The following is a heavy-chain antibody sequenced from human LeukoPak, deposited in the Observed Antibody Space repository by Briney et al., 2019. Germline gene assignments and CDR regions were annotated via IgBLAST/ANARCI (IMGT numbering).Heavy chain of an antibody. CDR3: AKDLAPAAY. CDR2: LTGSGGRT. V-gene: IGHV3-23*01. Sequence: GGSLRLSCAASGFTFSSSSMSWVRQAPGKGLEWVAALTGSGGRTYYADSVKGRFTISRDNSKKTLFLQMNSLRAEDTAVYYCAKDLAPAAYWGQGALVTVSS. CDR1: GFTFSSSS. D-gene: IGHD2-2*01. J-gene: IGHJ4*02.